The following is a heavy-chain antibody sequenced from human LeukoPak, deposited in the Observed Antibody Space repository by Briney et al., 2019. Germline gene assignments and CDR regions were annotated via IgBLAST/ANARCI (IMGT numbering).Heavy chain of an antibody. CDR3: ARDYGGSSPFDY. J-gene: IGHJ4*02. V-gene: IGHV3-7*01. CDR2: IKKDGSEK. D-gene: IGHD4-23*01. CDR1: GFTFSSYW. Sequence: GGSLRLSCAASGFTFSSYWMSWVRQAPGKGLEWVANIKKDGSEKNYVDSVKGRFTISRDNAKSSLFLQMNSLRLEDTAVYYCARDYGGSSPFDYWGQGTLVTVSS.